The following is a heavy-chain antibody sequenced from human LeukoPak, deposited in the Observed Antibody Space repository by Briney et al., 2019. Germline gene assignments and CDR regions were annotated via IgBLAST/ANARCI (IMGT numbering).Heavy chain of an antibody. V-gene: IGHV4-34*01. CDR3: ARTRRWLVID. Sequence: PSETLSLTCAVYGGSFSGHYWSWIRQPPGKGLEWIGEINHSGSTNYNPSLKSRVTISVDTSKNQLSLKLSSVTAADTAVYYCARTRRWLVIDWGQGTLVTVSS. CDR1: GGSFSGHY. CDR2: INHSGST. J-gene: IGHJ4*02. D-gene: IGHD6-19*01.